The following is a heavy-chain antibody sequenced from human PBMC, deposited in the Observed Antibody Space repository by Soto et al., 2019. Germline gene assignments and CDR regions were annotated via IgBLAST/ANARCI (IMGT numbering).Heavy chain of an antibody. J-gene: IGHJ4*02. CDR2: ISGSGTST. V-gene: IGHV3-23*01. Sequence: EVQLLESGGGLVQPGGSLRLSCAASGFPFSNYAITWVRQAPGKGLEWVSIISGSGTSTYYADSVKGRFTISRDDSKTTLYLQMNSLRPEDTAVYYCAKGKPLYDYIWGTYLEYWGQGTLVTVSS. D-gene: IGHD3-16*01. CDR3: AKGKPLYDYIWGTYLEY. CDR1: GFPFSNYA.